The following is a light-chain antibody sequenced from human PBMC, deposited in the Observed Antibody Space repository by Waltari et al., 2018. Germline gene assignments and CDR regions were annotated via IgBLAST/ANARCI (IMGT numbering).Light chain of an antibody. CDR2: GAS. CDR1: QSVSSSY. CDR3: QQYGSSYT. J-gene: IGKJ2*01. V-gene: IGKV3-20*01. Sequence: DIVLTPSPGTLSLSQGERATLTCRASQSVSSSYLAWYQQKPGQAPRLLIYGASSRATGIPDRFSGSGSGTDFTLTISRLEPEDFAVYYCQQYGSSYTFGQGTKLEIK.